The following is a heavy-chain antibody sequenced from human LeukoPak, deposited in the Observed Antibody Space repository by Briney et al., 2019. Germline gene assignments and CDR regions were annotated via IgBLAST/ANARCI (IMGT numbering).Heavy chain of an antibody. CDR3: ARGWYGDYDY. CDR2: IYYSGST. J-gene: IGHJ4*02. V-gene: IGHV4-59*08. Sequence: SETLSLTCTVSGGSISSYYWSWIRQPPGKGLEWIGYIYYSGSTNYNPSLKSRVTISVDTSKNQFSLKLSSVTAADTAVYYCARGWYGDYDYWGQGALVTVSS. D-gene: IGHD4-17*01. CDR1: GGSISSYY.